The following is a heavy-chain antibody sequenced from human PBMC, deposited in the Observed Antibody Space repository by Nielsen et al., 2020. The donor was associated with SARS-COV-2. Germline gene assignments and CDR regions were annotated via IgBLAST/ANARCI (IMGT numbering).Heavy chain of an antibody. CDR1: GYTFTSYA. D-gene: IGHD1-26*01. CDR3: ARDTSGSPPWFDP. J-gene: IGHJ5*02. V-gene: IGHV1-3*01. CDR2: INAGNGNT. Sequence: ASVKVSCKASGYTFTSYAMHWVRQAPGQRLEWMGWINAGNGNTKYSQKFQGRVTITRDTSASTAYMELSSLRSEDTAVYYCARDTSGSPPWFDPWGQGTLVTVFS.